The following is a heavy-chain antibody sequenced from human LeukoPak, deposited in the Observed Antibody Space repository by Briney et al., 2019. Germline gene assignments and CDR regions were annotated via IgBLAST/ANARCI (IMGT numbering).Heavy chain of an antibody. CDR1: GYTFTGYY. J-gene: IGHJ3*02. CDR3: ARDGVEWLLPMWAFDI. CDR2: INPNSGGT. Sequence: GASVKVSCKASGYTFTGYYMHWVRQAPGQGLEWMGWINPNSGGTNYAQKFQGRVTMTRDTSISTAYMALSRLRSDDTAVYYCARDGVEWLLPMWAFDIWGQGTMVTVSS. V-gene: IGHV1-2*02. D-gene: IGHD3-3*01.